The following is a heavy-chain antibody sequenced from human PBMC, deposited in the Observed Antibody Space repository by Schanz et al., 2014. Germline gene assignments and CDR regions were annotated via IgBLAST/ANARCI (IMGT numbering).Heavy chain of an antibody. CDR3: ARDGYSVVVISPTESFDI. CDR1: GYTFTSYY. CDR2: INPSGGST. V-gene: IGHV1-46*01. D-gene: IGHD2-21*01. Sequence: QVQLVQSGAEVKKPGASVKVSCKASGYTFTSYYMHWVRQAPGQGLEWMGIINPSGGSTSYAQKFQGRVTMTRDTSTSTVYMELSRLRSEDTAVYYCARDGYSVVVISPTESFDIWGQGTMVTVSP. J-gene: IGHJ3*02.